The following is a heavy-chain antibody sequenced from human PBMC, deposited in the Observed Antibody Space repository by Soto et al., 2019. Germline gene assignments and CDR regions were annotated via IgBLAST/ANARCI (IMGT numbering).Heavy chain of an antibody. CDR1: GDSVSSNSAA. Sequence: PSQTLSLTCAISGDSVSSNSAAWHWIRQSPSRGLEWLGRTCYRSKWYNDYAVSVKSRITINPDTSKNQFSLQLNSVTPEDTAVYYCAREGAGYYDRSGHDAFDIWGQGTMVTVSS. CDR3: AREGAGYYDRSGHDAFDI. V-gene: IGHV6-1*01. J-gene: IGHJ3*02. CDR2: TCYRSKWYN. D-gene: IGHD3-22*01.